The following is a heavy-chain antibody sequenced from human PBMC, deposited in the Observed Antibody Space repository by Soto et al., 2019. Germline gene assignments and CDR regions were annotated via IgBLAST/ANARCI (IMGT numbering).Heavy chain of an antibody. Sequence: QVQLVQSGAEVKKPGSSVKVSCKASGGTFSSYAISWVRQAPGQGLEWMGGIIPIFGTANYAQKFQGRGTMTADESTSTAYMELSSLRSEDTAVYYCAREAPYYYFDYWGQGTLVTVSS. CDR2: IIPIFGTA. CDR3: AREAPYYYFDY. CDR1: GGTFSSYA. D-gene: IGHD2-21*01. V-gene: IGHV1-69*01. J-gene: IGHJ4*02.